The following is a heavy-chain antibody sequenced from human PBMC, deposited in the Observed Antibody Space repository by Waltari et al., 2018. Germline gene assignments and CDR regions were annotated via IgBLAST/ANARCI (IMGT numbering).Heavy chain of an antibody. CDR2: MNHRRNE. D-gene: IGHD3-3*02. CDR3: ARAPSFHYGIFSVPLTLYY. CDR1: GESFSDHF. V-gene: IGHV4-34*01. J-gene: IGHJ3*01. Sequence: QVQLNQWGAGVLKPSETLSFTCAVYGESFSDHFWTWIRQPHGKGLELIGHMNHRRNENFNPSLRNLVIISVDTSMTHFSLMMTSLAAADTGVYYCARAPSFHYGIFSVPLTLYYWSQGTMVIVSS.